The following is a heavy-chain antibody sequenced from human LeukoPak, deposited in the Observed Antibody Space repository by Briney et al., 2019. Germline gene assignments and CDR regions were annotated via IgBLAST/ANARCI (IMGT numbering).Heavy chain of an antibody. CDR1: GFTFSSYN. CDR2: ITSTSTYI. V-gene: IGHV3-21*01. J-gene: IGHJ6*02. CDR3: AKERPHGMDV. Sequence: PGGSLRLSCAASGFTFSSYNMNWVRQAPGKGLEWVSTITSTSTYIAYADSVKGRFPISRDNADNSLYLQMNSLRDDDTAVYYCAKERPHGMDVWGQGTSVTVSS. D-gene: IGHD6-6*01.